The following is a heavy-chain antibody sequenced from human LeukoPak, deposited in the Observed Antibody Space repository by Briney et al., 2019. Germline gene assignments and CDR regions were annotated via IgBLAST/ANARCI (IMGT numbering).Heavy chain of an antibody. D-gene: IGHD5-24*01. CDR3: ARVSRGRWLQWSLFDY. J-gene: IGHJ4*02. CDR2: LRPDTGAT. Sequence: ASVKVSCKTSGYTFSAFYIHWVRQVPGQGLEWMGWLRPDTGATNFAQNFLGRVTMTGDTSISTAYMELSRLRSDDTAVYYCARVSRGRWLQWSLFDYWGQGTLVTVSS. CDR1: GYTFSAFY. V-gene: IGHV1-2*02.